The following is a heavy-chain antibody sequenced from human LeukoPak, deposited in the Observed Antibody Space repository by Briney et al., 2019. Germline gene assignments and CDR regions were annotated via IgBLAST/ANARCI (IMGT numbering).Heavy chain of an antibody. CDR2: ISSSSSTI. V-gene: IGHV3-48*01. CDR3: ARASLGYCSSTSCYASSGPWAFDI. J-gene: IGHJ3*02. D-gene: IGHD2-2*01. Sequence: GSLRLSCAASGFTFSSYSMNWVRQAPGKGLEWVSYISSSSSTIYYADSVKGRFTISRDNAKNSLYLQMNSLRAEDTAVYYCARASLGYCSSTSCYASSGPWAFDIWGQGTMVTVSS. CDR1: GFTFSSYS.